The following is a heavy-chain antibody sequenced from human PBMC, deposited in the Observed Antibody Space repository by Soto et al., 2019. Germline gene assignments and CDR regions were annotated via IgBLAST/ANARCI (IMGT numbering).Heavy chain of an antibody. Sequence: QVQLQQWGAGLLKPSETLSLTCGVYGGSFSGYSWSWIRQPPGKGLEWIGESNHSGSTNYNPSLKSRVTISVDTSKNQFSLKLSSVTAADTAVYYCARVVPPPNRNWGRWSGAFDIWGQGTMVTVSS. V-gene: IGHV4-34*01. CDR2: SNHSGST. CDR3: ARVVPPPNRNWGRWSGAFDI. D-gene: IGHD7-27*01. CDR1: GGSFSGYS. J-gene: IGHJ3*02.